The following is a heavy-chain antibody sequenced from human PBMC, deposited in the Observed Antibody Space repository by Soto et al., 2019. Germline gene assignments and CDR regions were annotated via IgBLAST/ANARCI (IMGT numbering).Heavy chain of an antibody. V-gene: IGHV4-34*01. D-gene: IGHD2-8*01. J-gene: IGHJ2*01. CDR3: ARDVMANNRYHWYFDL. CDR2: ITHSGST. CDR1: GGSFSGYY. Sequence: QVQLQQWGAGLLKPSETLSLTCAVYGGSFSGYYWSWIRQPPGKGLEWIGEITHSGSTNYNSSLRSRATISVDTSKSQFSLKLSSVTAADTAVYYCARDVMANNRYHWYFDLWGRGTLVTVSS.